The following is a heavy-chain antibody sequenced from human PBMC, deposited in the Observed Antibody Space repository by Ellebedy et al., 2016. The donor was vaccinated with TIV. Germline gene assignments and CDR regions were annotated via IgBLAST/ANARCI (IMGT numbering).Heavy chain of an antibody. Sequence: PGGSLRLSCTVSGAPVSSTSYYWAWSRQAPGKGLEWVGVLHSSGSVYYNPSLRGRVFISTDTSKNQFSLNLYSVTASDTAAYYCAIYTSGWYGEPHWGQGTLVTVSS. D-gene: IGHD6-19*01. J-gene: IGHJ4*02. CDR2: LHSSGSV. CDR3: AIYTSGWYGEPH. V-gene: IGHV4-39*01. CDR1: GAPVSSTSYY.